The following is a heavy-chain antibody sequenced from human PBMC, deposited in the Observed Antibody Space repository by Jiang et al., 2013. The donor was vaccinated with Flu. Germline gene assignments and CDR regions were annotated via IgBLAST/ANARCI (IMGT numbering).Heavy chain of an antibody. D-gene: IGHD4-17*01. Sequence: AASGFTFSSYAMSWVRQAPGKGLEWVAAISGTDYSTYYPDSVKGRFTISRDNAKNTLYLQMNSLRAEDTAVYYCAKESGPYAKPFDYWGQGTLVTVSS. V-gene: IGHV3-23*01. J-gene: IGHJ4*02. CDR1: GFTFSSYA. CDR3: AKESGPYAKPFDY. CDR2: ISGTDYST.